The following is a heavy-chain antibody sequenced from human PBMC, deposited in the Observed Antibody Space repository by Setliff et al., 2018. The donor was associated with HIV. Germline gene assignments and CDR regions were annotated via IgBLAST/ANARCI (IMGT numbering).Heavy chain of an antibody. D-gene: IGHD6-19*01. V-gene: IGHV1-2*02. Sequence: ASVKVSCKASGHTFSGYCIHWVRQAPGQGLEWMGWINYNSGGTNYAQTFQGRVTMTRDTSISTGYMELSRLASDDTAVYYCARSPYSSGWGKGTTVTVSS. CDR1: GHTFSGYC. CDR2: INYNSGGT. J-gene: IGHJ6*04. CDR3: ARSPYSSG.